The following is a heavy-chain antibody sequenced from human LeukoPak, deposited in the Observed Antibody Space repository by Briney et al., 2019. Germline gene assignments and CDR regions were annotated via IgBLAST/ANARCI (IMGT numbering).Heavy chain of an antibody. D-gene: IGHD2-2*01. V-gene: IGHV4-39*01. CDR2: IYYSGST. J-gene: IGHJ4*02. CDR1: GGSISSSSYY. CDR3: ARSYAIVVVPAATPDY. Sequence: SETLSLTCTVSGGSISSSSYYWGWIRQPPGTGLEWIGSIYYSGSTYYNPSLKSRVTISVDTSKNQFPLKLSSVTAADTAVYYCARSYAIVVVPAATPDYWGQGTLVTVSS.